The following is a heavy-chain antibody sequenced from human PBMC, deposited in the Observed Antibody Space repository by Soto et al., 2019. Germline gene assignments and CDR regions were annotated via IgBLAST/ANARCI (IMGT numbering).Heavy chain of an antibody. CDR3: ARQFDYDTSGYYYAY. V-gene: IGHV1-69*13. CDR2: IMPVFGRP. Sequence: SVKVSCKASGGTFSNNTISCVLQSPVQGLEWMGGIMPVFGRPNYAQKFQGRVTITADEYTRTAYMELSRLKSDDTAVYYCARQFDYDTSGYYYAYWGQGTQVTVSS. CDR1: GGTFSNNT. D-gene: IGHD3-22*01. J-gene: IGHJ4*02.